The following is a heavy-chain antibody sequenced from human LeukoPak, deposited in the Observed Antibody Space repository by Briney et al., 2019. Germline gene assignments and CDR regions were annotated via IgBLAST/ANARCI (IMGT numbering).Heavy chain of an antibody. V-gene: IGHV1-8*01. Sequence: ASVKVSCKASGYTFTSYDINWVRQATGQGLEWMGWMNPNSCNTGYAQKFQGRVTMARNTSISTAYMELSSLRSEETAVYYCARAGYYDSSGYYLFDYWGQGTLVTVSS. D-gene: IGHD3-22*01. J-gene: IGHJ4*02. CDR2: MNPNSCNT. CDR1: GYTFTSYD. CDR3: ARAGYYDSSGYYLFDY.